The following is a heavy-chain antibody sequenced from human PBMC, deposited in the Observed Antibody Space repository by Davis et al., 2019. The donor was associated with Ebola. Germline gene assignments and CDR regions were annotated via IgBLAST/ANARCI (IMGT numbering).Heavy chain of an antibody. CDR3: AREFRDCSGGSCYSWRDYYYYGMDV. D-gene: IGHD2-15*01. V-gene: IGHV3-48*03. Sequence: GESLKISCAASGFTFSSYEMNWVRQAPGKGLEWVSYISSSGSTIYYADSVKGRFTISRDSAKNSLYLQMNSLRAEDTAVYYCAREFRDCSGGSCYSWRDYYYYGMDVWGQGTTVTVSS. J-gene: IGHJ6*02. CDR2: ISSSGSTI. CDR1: GFTFSSYE.